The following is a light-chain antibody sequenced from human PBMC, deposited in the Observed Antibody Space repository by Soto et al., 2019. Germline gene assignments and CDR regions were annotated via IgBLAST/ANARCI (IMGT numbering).Light chain of an antibody. V-gene: IGKV3-11*01. CDR2: DDS. Sequence: EVVVTQAPATLPFSPGERATLYCRTSSSVSVYLDWYQQKPGQAPRLLISDDSNRATGIPARFSGSGSGTDFTLTISSLEPEDFAVYYCHQRQYWPPITFGQGTKVDIK. CDR3: HQRQYWPPIT. J-gene: IGKJ1*01. CDR1: SSVSVY.